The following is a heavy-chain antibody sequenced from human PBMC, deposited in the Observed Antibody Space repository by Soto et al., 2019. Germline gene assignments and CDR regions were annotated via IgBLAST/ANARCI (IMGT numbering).Heavy chain of an antibody. CDR3: ARSGFYSSSWYGRGYFDY. CDR1: GGSISSSSYY. Sequence: SETLSLTCTVSGGSISSSSYYWGWIRQPPGKGLEWIGSIYYSGSTYYNPSLKSRVTISVDTSKNQFSLKLSSVTAADTAVYYCARSGFYSSSWYGRGYFDYWGQGTLVTVSS. D-gene: IGHD6-13*01. V-gene: IGHV4-39*01. CDR2: IYYSGST. J-gene: IGHJ4*02.